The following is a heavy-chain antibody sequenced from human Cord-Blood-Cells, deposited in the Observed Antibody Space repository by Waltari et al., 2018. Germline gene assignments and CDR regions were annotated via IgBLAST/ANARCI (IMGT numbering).Heavy chain of an antibody. Sequence: QVQLQESGPGLVKPSETLSLTCTGSGGSISSYYWSWIRQPPGKGLEWIGYIYYRRSTNHTPSLKSRVTISVDTSKNRFSLRRSSVTAADTAVYYCARAGVGYSSSWYAFDIWGQGTMVTVSS. CDR3: ARAGVGYSSSWYAFDI. CDR2: IYYRRST. D-gene: IGHD6-13*01. CDR1: GGSISSYY. V-gene: IGHV4-59*01. J-gene: IGHJ3*02.